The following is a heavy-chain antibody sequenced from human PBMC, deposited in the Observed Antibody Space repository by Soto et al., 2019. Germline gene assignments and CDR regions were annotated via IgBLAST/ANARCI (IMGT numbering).Heavy chain of an antibody. J-gene: IGHJ5*02. D-gene: IGHD1-20*01. CDR1: GGSFSGYY. CDR2: INHSGST. Sequence: SDTLSLTCAVYGGSFSGYYWSWIRQPPGKGLEWIGEINHSGSTNYNPSLKSRVTISVDTSKNQFSLKLSSVTAADTAVYYCGRRGYNWNHLGSPWPLDFCFDTWGEGTLVTV. V-gene: IGHV4-34*01. CDR3: GRRGYNWNHLGSPWPLDFCFDT.